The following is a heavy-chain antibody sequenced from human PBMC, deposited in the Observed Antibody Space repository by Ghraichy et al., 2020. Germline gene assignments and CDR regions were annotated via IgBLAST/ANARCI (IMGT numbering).Heavy chain of an antibody. Sequence: GGSLRLSCAASGFTFSSYAMHWVRQAPGKGLEWVATLSYDGNKKYYADSVKGRFTISRDNSKNTVYLQMNSLSFEDTALYYCARPIEDHHYYYYMDVWGKGATVAVSS. J-gene: IGHJ6*03. V-gene: IGHV3-30*04. CDR2: LSYDGNKK. CDR1: GFTFSSYA. CDR3: ARPIEDHHYYYYMDV.